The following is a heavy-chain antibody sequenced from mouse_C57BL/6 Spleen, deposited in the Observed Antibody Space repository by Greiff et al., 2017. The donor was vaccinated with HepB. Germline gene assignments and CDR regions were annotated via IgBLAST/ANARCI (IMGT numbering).Heavy chain of an antibody. V-gene: IGHV14-3*01. J-gene: IGHJ2*01. Sequence: VHVKQSVAELVRPGASVKLSCTASGFYIKNTYMHWVKQRPEQGLEWIGRIDPANGNTKYAPKFQGKATITADKASNTAYLQLSSLTSEDTAIYYCAEGGYYFDGWGQGTTLTVSS. CDR2: IDPANGNT. CDR1: GFYIKNTY. CDR3: AEGGYYFDG.